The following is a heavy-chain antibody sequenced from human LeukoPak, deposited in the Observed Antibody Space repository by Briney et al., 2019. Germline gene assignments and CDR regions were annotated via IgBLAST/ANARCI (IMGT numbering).Heavy chain of an antibody. Sequence: SETLSLTCTVCGGSISSGDYYWSWIRQPPGKGLEWIGYIYYSGSTYYNPSLKSRVTISVDTSKNQFSLKLSSVTAADTAVYYCATREGTLMTYWGQGTLVTVSA. D-gene: IGHD3-10*01. CDR2: IYYSGST. J-gene: IGHJ4*02. CDR3: ATREGTLMTY. V-gene: IGHV4-30-4*08. CDR1: GGSISSGDYY.